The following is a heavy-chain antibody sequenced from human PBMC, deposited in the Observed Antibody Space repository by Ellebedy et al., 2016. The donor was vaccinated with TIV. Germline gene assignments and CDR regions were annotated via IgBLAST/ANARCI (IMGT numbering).Heavy chain of an antibody. CDR2: ITSGGGAT. Sequence: PGGSLRLSCAASGFSFSKYTMTWVRQAPGKGLEWVSAITSGGGATSYADSVKGRFTSSRDDSRNTLFLQMNSLRAEDTAVYYCVKIEYYDSSVHPPPNYFDYWGQGALVTVSS. CDR1: GFSFSKYT. D-gene: IGHD3-22*01. CDR3: VKIEYYDSSVHPPPNYFDY. J-gene: IGHJ4*02. V-gene: IGHV3-23*01.